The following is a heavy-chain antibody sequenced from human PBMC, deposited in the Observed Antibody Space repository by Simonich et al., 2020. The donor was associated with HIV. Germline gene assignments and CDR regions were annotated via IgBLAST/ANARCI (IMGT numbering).Heavy chain of an antibody. J-gene: IGHJ4*02. Sequence: QVQLVESGGGVVQPGRSLRLSCAASGFTFSSYAMHWVRQAPGKGLEWVAVISYDGSNKYYADSVKGRFTISRDKSKNTLYLQMNSLRAEDTAVYYCASGGSISSVGADDYWGQGTLVTVSS. CDR1: GFTFSSYA. D-gene: IGHD3-10*01. CDR3: ASGGSISSVGADDY. CDR2: ISYDGSNK. V-gene: IGHV3-30*07.